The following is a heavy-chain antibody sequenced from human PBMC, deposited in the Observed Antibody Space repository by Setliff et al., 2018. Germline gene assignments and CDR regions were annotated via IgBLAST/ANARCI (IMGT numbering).Heavy chain of an antibody. Sequence: SETLSLTCAVSGYSISSGYYWGWIRQPPGKGLEWIGSIYHSGSTYYNPSLKSRVTISVDTSKNQFSLKLSSVTAADTAVYYCARRPTGPGAPFDIWGHGTMVTVSS. CDR3: ARRPTGPGAPFDI. CDR1: GYSISSGYY. J-gene: IGHJ3*02. D-gene: IGHD3-10*01. V-gene: IGHV4-38-2*01. CDR2: IYHSGST.